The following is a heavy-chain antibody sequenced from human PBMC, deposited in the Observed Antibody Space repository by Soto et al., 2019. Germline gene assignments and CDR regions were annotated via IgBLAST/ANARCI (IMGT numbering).Heavy chain of an antibody. CDR2: INPNNGGT. CDR1: GYSFTGNS. CDR3: APVRNFDKLFSL. J-gene: IGHJ4*02. Sequence: GASVKVSCKASGYSFTGNSMHWVRQAPGQGLEWMGWINPNNGGTNYAQRFRGWVTMSLDTSKNQYFLRLNSVTAADTAVYYCAPVRNFDKLFSLWGQGTPVTVSS. V-gene: IGHV1-2*04. D-gene: IGHD3-9*01.